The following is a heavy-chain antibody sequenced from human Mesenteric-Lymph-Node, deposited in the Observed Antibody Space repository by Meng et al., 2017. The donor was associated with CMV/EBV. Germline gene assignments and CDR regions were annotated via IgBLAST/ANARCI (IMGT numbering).Heavy chain of an antibody. CDR1: GFTFSDYY. Sequence: SGFTFSDYYMSWISQAPGKGLEWVSYISSSGSTIYYADSVKGRFTISRDNAKNSLYLQMNSLRAEDTAVYYCARYYGSGSYYHWYFDLWGRGTLVTVSS. V-gene: IGHV3-11*01. J-gene: IGHJ2*01. D-gene: IGHD3-10*01. CDR2: ISSSGSTI. CDR3: ARYYGSGSYYHWYFDL.